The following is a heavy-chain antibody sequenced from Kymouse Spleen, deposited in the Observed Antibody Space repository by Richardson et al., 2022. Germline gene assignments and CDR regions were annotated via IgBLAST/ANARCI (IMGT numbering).Heavy chain of an antibody. CDR2: INHSGST. V-gene: IGHV4-34*01. D-gene: IGHD3-10*01. CDR3: ARAPFGELSGYYYYGMDV. CDR1: GGSFSGYY. J-gene: IGHJ6*02. Sequence: QVQLQQWGAGLLKPSETLSLTCAVYGGSFSGYYWSWIRQPPGKGLEWIGEINHSGSTNYNPSLKSRVTISVDTSKNQFSLKLSSVTAADTAVYYCARAPFGELSGYYYYGMDVWGQGTTVTVSS.